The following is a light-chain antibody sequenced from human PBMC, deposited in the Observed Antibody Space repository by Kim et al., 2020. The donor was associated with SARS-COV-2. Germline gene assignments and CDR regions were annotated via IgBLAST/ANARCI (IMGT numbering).Light chain of an antibody. Sequence: QSALTQPASVSGSPGQSITTSCTGTSSDVGGYNYVSWYQQHPGKAPKLMIYDVSNRPSGVSNRFSGSKSGNTASLTISGLQAEDEADYYCSSYTSSSTPGVFGGGTQLTVL. CDR2: DVS. CDR1: SSDVGGYNY. J-gene: IGLJ2*01. V-gene: IGLV2-14*03. CDR3: SSYTSSSTPGV.